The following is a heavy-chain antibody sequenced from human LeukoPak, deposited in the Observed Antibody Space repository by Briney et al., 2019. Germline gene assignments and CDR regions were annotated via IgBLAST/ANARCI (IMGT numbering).Heavy chain of an antibody. J-gene: IGHJ6*03. D-gene: IGHD6-13*01. V-gene: IGHV6-1*01. CDR2: TYYRSKWYN. Sequence: SQTLSLTCAISGDSVSSNSAAWNWIRQSPSRGLEWLGRTYYRSKWYNDYAVSVKSRITINPDTSKNQFSLQLNSVTPEDTAVYYCARGEAGHNRYYYYYHYMDVWGKGTTVTVSS. CDR1: GDSVSSNSAA. CDR3: ARGEAGHNRYYYYYHYMDV.